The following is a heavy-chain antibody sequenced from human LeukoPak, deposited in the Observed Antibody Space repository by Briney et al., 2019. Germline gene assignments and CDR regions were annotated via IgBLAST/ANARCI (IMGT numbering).Heavy chain of an antibody. CDR1: GGSISSYY. J-gene: IGHJ5*02. CDR2: IYTSGST. D-gene: IGHD1-1*01. V-gene: IGHV4-4*07. Sequence: PETPSLTCTVSGGSISSYYWSWIRQPAGKGLERIGRIYTSGSTNYNPSLKSRVTLSVDTSKNQFSLKLSSVTAADTAVYYCARVQLERRGWFDPWGQRPLGTVSS. CDR3: ARVQLERRGWFDP.